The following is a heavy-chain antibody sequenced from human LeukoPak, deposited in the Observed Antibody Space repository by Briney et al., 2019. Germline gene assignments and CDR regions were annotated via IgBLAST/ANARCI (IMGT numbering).Heavy chain of an antibody. D-gene: IGHD5-18*01. CDR1: GYTFTGYY. CDR2: INPNSGGT. Sequence: GASVKVSCKASGYTFTGYYMLWVRQAPGQGLEWMGWINPNSGGTNYAQKFQGRVTMTRDTSISTAYMELSRLRSDDTAVYYCATGGYTWDTAGACYYFDYWGQGTLVTVSS. V-gene: IGHV1-2*02. J-gene: IGHJ4*02. CDR3: ATGGYTWDTAGACYYFDY.